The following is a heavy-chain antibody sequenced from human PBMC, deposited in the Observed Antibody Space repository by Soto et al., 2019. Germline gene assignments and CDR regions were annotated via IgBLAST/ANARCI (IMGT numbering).Heavy chain of an antibody. V-gene: IGHV4-39*01. CDR3: AKSFGVVLSNWFDP. CDR1: GGSISSSSYY. D-gene: IGHD3-3*01. J-gene: IGHJ5*02. Sequence: PSETLSLTCTVSGGSISSSSYYWGWIRQPPGKGLEWIGSIYYSGSTYYNPSLRSRVTISVDTSKNQFSLKLSIVTAADTAVYYCAKSFGVVLSNWFDPWGQGTLVTVSS. CDR2: IYYSGST.